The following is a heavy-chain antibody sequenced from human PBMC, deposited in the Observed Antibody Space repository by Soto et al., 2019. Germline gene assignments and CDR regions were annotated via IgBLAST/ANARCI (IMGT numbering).Heavy chain of an antibody. V-gene: IGHV1-3*05. CDR3: ARVAKTAGATHLVY. CDR1: GYTFTSYA. D-gene: IGHD1-26*01. CDR2: INAGNGNT. J-gene: IGHJ4*02. Sequence: QVQLVQSGAEEKKPGASVKVSCKASGYTFTSYAMHWVRQAPGQRLEWMGWINAGNGNTKYSQKFRGRVTITRDGSASTAYMELSSLRSEDTAVYYCARVAKTAGATHLVYWGQGTLVTVSS.